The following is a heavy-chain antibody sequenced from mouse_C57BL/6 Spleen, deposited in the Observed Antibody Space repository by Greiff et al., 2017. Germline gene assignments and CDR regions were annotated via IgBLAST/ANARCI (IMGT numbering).Heavy chain of an antibody. CDR2: IDPSDSET. V-gene: IGHV1-52*01. J-gene: IGHJ1*03. CDR1: GYTFTSYW. D-gene: IGHD2-1*01. CDR3: ARRVDGNGYFDV. Sequence: QVQLQQPGAELVRPGSSVTLSCKASGYTFTSYWMHWVKQRPIQGLEWIGNIDPSDSETHYNQKFKDKATLTVDKSSSTAYMQLSSLTSEDSAVYYCARRVDGNGYFDVWGTGTTVTVSS.